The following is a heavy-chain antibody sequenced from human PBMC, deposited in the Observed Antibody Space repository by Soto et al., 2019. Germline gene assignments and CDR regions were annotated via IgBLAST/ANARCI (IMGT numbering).Heavy chain of an antibody. CDR1: GGSISSYY. J-gene: IGHJ5*02. Sequence: PSETLSLTCTVSGGSISSYYWSWIRQPPGKGLEWIGYIYYSGSTNYNPSLKSRVTISVDTSKNQFSLKLSSVTAADTAVYYCARGGVFVAAIVWYDPWGQGTLVTVSS. V-gene: IGHV4-59*01. CDR2: IYYSGST. D-gene: IGHD2-2*02. CDR3: ARGGVFVAAIVWYDP.